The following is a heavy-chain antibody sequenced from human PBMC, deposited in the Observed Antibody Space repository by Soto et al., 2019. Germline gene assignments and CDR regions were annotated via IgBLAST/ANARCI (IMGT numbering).Heavy chain of an antibody. CDR2: IYYSGST. J-gene: IGHJ4*02. Sequence: SETLSLTCTVPGGSLSTDYWSWIRQPPGKGLEWIGYIYYSGSTYYNPSLKSRVTISVDTSKNQFSLKLSSVTAADTAVYYCARDSSRRFDYWGQGTLVTVSS. D-gene: IGHD6-13*01. CDR3: ARDSSRRFDY. CDR1: GGSLSTDY. V-gene: IGHV4-30-4*01.